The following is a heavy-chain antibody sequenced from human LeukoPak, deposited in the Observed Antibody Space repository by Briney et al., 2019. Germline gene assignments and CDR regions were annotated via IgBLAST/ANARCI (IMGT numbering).Heavy chain of an antibody. V-gene: IGHV1-58*02. CDR1: GFTFSDSA. Sequence: ASVKVSCKASGFTFSDSAMQWVRQARGQRLEWIGWIVVGSGNTNYAQMFQERVIITRDMSTSTAYIELSSLRSEDTAVYYCARGGSYGFHQYGMDVWGQGTTVTVSS. D-gene: IGHD1-26*01. CDR2: IVVGSGNT. CDR3: ARGGSYGFHQYGMDV. J-gene: IGHJ6*02.